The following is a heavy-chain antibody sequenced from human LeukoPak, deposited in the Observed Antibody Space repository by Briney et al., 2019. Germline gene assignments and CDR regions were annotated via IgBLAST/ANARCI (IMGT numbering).Heavy chain of an antibody. CDR2: ISSSSSTI. J-gene: IGHJ4*02. CDR3: ARGLHEYGSGSYLATLFDY. V-gene: IGHV3-11*04. CDR1: GFPFGDYY. D-gene: IGHD3-10*01. Sequence: PGGSLRLSCAASGFPFGDYYMSWIRQAPGKGLEWVSYISSSSSTIYYADSVKGRFTISRDDAKNSLYLQMNSLRDEDTAVYYCARGLHEYGSGSYLATLFDYWGQGTLVTVSS.